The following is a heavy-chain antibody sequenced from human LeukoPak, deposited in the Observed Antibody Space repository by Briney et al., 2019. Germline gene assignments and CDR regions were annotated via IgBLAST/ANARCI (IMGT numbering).Heavy chain of an antibody. Sequence: ASVKVSCKASGYTFTSYYMHWVRQAPGQGLEWMGIINPSGGSTSYAQKFQGRVTMTRDTSTSTVYMGLSSLISEDTAVYYCAREGGVRYFDWLPTNFDYWGQATLVTVSS. CDR1: GYTFTSYY. J-gene: IGHJ4*02. CDR3: AREGGVRYFDWLPTNFDY. D-gene: IGHD3-9*01. CDR2: INPSGGST. V-gene: IGHV1-46*01.